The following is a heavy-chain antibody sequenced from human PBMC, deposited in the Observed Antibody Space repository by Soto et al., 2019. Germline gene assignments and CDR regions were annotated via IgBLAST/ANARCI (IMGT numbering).Heavy chain of an antibody. CDR3: ARVTYSSSWFDTRYYFDY. Sequence: TLSRTCTVSGGSIDRSNYYWDWIRQPPGKGLEWIGTTYYNGNAYYNPSLKSRVTMSVDTSKNQFSLKLSSVTAADTAVYYCARVTYSSSWFDTRYYFDYWGQGTLVTVSS. D-gene: IGHD6-13*01. V-gene: IGHV4-39*07. CDR1: GGSIDRSNYY. CDR2: TYYNGNA. J-gene: IGHJ4*02.